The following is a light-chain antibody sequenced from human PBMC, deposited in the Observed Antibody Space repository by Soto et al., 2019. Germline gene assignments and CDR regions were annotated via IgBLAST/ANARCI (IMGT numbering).Light chain of an antibody. CDR2: GAS. CDR1: QSVSSY. Sequence: EIVLTQSPATLSLSPGERATLSCRASQSVSSYLAWHQQKPGQAPRLLFYGASTRATSIPARFSGSGSGTDFTLTISSLQPEDFAVYYCQQDYNLPFTFGQGTRLEIK. J-gene: IGKJ5*01. V-gene: IGKV3D-7*01. CDR3: QQDYNLPFT.